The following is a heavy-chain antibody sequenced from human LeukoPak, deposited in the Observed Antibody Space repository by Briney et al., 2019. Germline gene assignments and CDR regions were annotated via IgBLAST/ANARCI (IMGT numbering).Heavy chain of an antibody. CDR1: GFTLSSYS. J-gene: IGHJ4*02. D-gene: IGHD3-22*01. Sequence: PGGSLRLSCAASGFTLSSYSMNWVRQAPGKGLEWVSSISSSSSYIYYADSVKGRFTISRDNSKNTLYLQMISLRVEDTAVYYCARGQFRLSDYDSSGFDYWGQGTLVTVSS. V-gene: IGHV3-21*01. CDR2: ISSSSSYI. CDR3: ARGQFRLSDYDSSGFDY.